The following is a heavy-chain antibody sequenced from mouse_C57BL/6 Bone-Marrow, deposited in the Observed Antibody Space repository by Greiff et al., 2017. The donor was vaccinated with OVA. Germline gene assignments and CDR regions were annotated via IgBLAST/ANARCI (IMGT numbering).Heavy chain of an antibody. CDR3: ARYNSNPAWFAY. CDR2: IRNKANGYTT. V-gene: IGHV7-3*01. D-gene: IGHD2-5*01. CDR1: GFTFTDYY. Sequence: EVQGVESGGGLVQPGGSLSLSCAASGFTFTDYYMSWVRQPPGKALEWLGFIRNKANGYTTEYSAPVKGRFTISRDNSQSILYLQMNALRAEDSATYYCARYNSNPAWFAYWGQGTLVTVSA. J-gene: IGHJ3*01.